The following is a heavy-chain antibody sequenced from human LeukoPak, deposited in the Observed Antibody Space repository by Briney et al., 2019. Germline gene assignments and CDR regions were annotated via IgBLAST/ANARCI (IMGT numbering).Heavy chain of an antibody. CDR2: IYTTGST. J-gene: IGHJ5*02. CDR3: ARDCSGGSCHSPSWWFDP. D-gene: IGHD2-15*01. Sequence: PSETLSLTCTVSGGSISSYYWSWIRQPAGKGLEWIGRIYTTGSTNYNPSLKSRVTMSVDTSKNQFSLKLSSVTAADTAVYYCARDCSGGSCHSPSWWFDPWGQGTLVTVSS. CDR1: GGSISSYY. V-gene: IGHV4-4*07.